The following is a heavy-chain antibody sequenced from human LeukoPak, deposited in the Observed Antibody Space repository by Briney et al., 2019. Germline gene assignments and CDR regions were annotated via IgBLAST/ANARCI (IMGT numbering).Heavy chain of an antibody. Sequence: GGSLRLPCSASGFTLNTYDMHWVRRAPGKGLEWLAMILYDGNYKEHLDSVKGRFTISRDNSKNTLYLQMNSLRAEDTAVYYFAKEVLRGNEGFDIGGQGTMVTVSA. D-gene: IGHD4-23*01. V-gene: IGHV3-30*18. J-gene: IGHJ3*02. CDR1: GFTLNTYD. CDR2: ILYDGNYK. CDR3: AKEVLRGNEGFDI.